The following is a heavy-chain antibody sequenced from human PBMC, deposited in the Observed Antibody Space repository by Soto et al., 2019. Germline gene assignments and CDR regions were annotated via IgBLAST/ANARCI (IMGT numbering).Heavy chain of an antibody. Sequence: SETLSLTCTVSGGSVSSGSYYWSWIRQPPGKGLEWIGYIYYSGSTNYNPSLKSRVTISVDTSKNQFSLKLSSVTAADTAVYYCARDTGGSYDYWGQGTSVTVSS. CDR3: ARDTGGSYDY. V-gene: IGHV4-61*01. J-gene: IGHJ4*02. CDR2: IYYSGST. CDR1: GGSVSSGSYY. D-gene: IGHD1-26*01.